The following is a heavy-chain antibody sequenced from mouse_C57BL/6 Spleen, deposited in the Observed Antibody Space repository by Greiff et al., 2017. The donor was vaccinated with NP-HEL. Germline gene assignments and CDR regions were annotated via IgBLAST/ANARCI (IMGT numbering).Heavy chain of an antibody. V-gene: IGHV1-62-2*01. CDR3: ARHEDDLRAMDY. CDR2: FYPGSGSL. CDR1: GYTFTEYT. Sequence: QVQLQQSGAELVNPGASVKLSCKASGYTFTEYTIHWVKQRSGQGLEWIGWFYPGSGSLKYNEHFKDKATFTADKSSSTVYMELSRLTSEDSAVYFCARHEDDLRAMDYWGQGTSVTVSS. J-gene: IGHJ4*01.